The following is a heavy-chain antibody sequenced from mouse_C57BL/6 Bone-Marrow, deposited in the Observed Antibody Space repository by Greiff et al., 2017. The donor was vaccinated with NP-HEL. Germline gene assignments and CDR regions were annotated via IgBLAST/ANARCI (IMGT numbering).Heavy chain of an antibody. CDR2: IWRGGST. V-gene: IGHV2-5*01. CDR1: GFSLTSYG. CDR3: AKNRGWLLYYFDY. J-gene: IGHJ2*01. D-gene: IGHD2-3*01. Sequence: QVQLQQSGPGLVQPSQSLSITCTVSGFSLTSYGVHWVRQSPGKGLEWLGVIWRGGSTDYNAAFMSRLSITKDNSKSQVFFKMNRLQADDTAIYYCAKNRGWLLYYFDYWGQGTTLTVSS.